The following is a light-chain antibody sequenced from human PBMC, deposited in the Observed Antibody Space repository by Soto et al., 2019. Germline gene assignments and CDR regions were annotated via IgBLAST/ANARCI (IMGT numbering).Light chain of an antibody. V-gene: IGKV3-11*01. CDR3: QQRSNWPLT. Sequence: ETVLTQSPATLSLSPGERATLSCRASQSVSSYLAWYQRKPGQAPRLLIYDASNRATGIPARFSGSGSGTDFTLTISSLEPADFAVYYCQQRSNWPLTFGGGTKVEIK. CDR1: QSVSSY. J-gene: IGKJ4*01. CDR2: DAS.